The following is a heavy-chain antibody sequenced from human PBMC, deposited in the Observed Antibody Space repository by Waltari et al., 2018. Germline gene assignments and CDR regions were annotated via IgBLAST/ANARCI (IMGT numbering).Heavy chain of an antibody. D-gene: IGHD3-9*01. CDR2: ISSGSSYI. CDR3: AREWGVMVGTAGYYFDY. CDR1: GFTFGRYT. J-gene: IGHJ4*02. Sequence: EVQLVGSGGGLVKPGGSLRLPCAASGFTFGRYTMNWVRQAPGKGLEWGSSISSGSSYIFYADSVKGRFTISRDNAKNSLYLQMNSLRVEDTAVYYCAREWGVMVGTAGYYFDYWGQGSLVTVSS. V-gene: IGHV3-21*01.